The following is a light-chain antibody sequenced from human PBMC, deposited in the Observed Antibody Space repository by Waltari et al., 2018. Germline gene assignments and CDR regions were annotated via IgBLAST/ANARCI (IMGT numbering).Light chain of an antibody. V-gene: IGKV3-11*01. CDR3: QHRSTWPPT. CDR1: QSVSSIY. Sequence: EIVLTQSPGTLSLSPGERATLSCRASQSVSSIYLVWYQQKPGQAPRLLIYAASNRATGIPARFSGGGSGTDFTLTITSLEPEDFAFYYCQHRSTWPPTFGGGTNVVL. J-gene: IGKJ4*01. CDR2: AAS.